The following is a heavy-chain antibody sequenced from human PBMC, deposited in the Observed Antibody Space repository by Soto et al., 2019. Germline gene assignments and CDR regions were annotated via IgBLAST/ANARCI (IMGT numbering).Heavy chain of an antibody. J-gene: IGHJ3*02. CDR1: GFTVSSNY. Sequence: EVQLVESGGGLVQPGGSLRLSCAASGFTVSSNYMSWVRQAPGKGLEWVSVIFTGGSTYYADSVKGGCTISRNSSMNKVYLQMDSLRAEDTAVYYCARDRQSSGWLDAFVIWGQGTMVTVSS. CDR3: ARDRQSSGWLDAFVI. D-gene: IGHD6-19*01. V-gene: IGHV3-53*04. CDR2: IFTGGST.